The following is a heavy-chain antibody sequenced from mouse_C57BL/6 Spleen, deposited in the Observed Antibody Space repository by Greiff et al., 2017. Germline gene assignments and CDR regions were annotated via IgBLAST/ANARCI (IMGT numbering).Heavy chain of an antibody. CDR3: ARNYYGCYWYFDV. J-gene: IGHJ1*03. CDR2: ICTCYGDA. Sequence: VQLQQSGPELVRPGVSVKISCKGSGYTFTGYAMNWVKQSPGKSLEWIGVICTCYGDASYNQKFKGKATMTEDTSSSTAYMEHARLTCGYSADYYGARNYYGCYWYFDVWGTGTTVTVSS. V-gene: IGHV1-67*01. D-gene: IGHD1-1*01. CDR1: GYTFTGYA.